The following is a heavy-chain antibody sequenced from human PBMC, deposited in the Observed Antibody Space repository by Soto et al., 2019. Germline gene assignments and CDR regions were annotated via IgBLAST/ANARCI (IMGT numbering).Heavy chain of an antibody. D-gene: IGHD2-2*01. CDR3: ARVGPDIVVVPAALSDWYFHL. Sequence: EVQLVESGGGLVQPGGSLRLSCAASGFTFSSYWMHWVRQAPGKGLVWVSRINSDGSSTSYADSVKGRFTISRDNDKNALYLQMNSLRAEDTAVYYCARVGPDIVVVPAALSDWYFHLWGRGGLVTVSA. CDR1: GFTFSSYW. CDR2: INSDGSST. J-gene: IGHJ2*01. V-gene: IGHV3-74*01.